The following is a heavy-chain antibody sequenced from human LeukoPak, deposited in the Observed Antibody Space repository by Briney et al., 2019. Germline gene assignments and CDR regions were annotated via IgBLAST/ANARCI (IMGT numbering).Heavy chain of an antibody. Sequence: ASVKVSCKASGGTFSSYAISWVRQAPGQGLEWMGRIIPILGIANYAQKFQGRVTITADKSTSTAYMELSSLRSEDTAVYYCAREVCDSSGPTDYWGQGTLVTVSS. J-gene: IGHJ4*02. CDR2: IIPILGIA. D-gene: IGHD3-22*01. CDR3: AREVCDSSGPTDY. CDR1: GGTFSSYA. V-gene: IGHV1-69*04.